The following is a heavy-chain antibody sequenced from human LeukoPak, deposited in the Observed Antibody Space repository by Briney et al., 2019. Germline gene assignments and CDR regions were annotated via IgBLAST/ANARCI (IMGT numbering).Heavy chain of an antibody. CDR3: ARDKNYDDSGYYQDDAFDI. CDR2: ITTSSSGR. V-gene: IGHV3-21*01. CDR1: GFTFSNYN. D-gene: IGHD3-22*01. Sequence: PGGSLRLSCAASGFTFSNYNMDWVRQAPGKGLEWVAFITTSSSGRYYADSVKGRFTISRDNAKNSLYLQMNTLRAEDTAVYYCARDKNYDDSGYYQDDAFDIWGQGTMVTVSS. J-gene: IGHJ3*02.